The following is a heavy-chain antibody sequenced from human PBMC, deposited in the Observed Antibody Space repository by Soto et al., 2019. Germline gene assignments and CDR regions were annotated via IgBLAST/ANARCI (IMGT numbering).Heavy chain of an antibody. J-gene: IGHJ4*02. CDR1: GGSISSYY. CDR2: IYYSGST. D-gene: IGHD2-15*01. CDR3: ARGIFVAYYFDY. Sequence: SETLSLTCTVSGGSISSYYWSWIRQPPGKGLEWIGYIYYSGSTNYNPSLKSRVTISVDTSKNQFSLKLSSVTAADTAVYYCARGIFVAYYFDYWGQGTLVTVSS. V-gene: IGHV4-59*01.